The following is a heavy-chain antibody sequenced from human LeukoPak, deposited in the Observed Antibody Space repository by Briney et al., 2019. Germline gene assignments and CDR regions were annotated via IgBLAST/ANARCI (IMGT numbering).Heavy chain of an antibody. CDR3: AREPSGDYFDY. V-gene: IGHV3-7*03. Sequence: GGSLRLSCAASGFTFSSYWMSWVRQAPGKGLEWVANIKQDGSDRYYVDSVKGRFTISRDNAKTLLYLQINSLRAEDTAVYYCAREPSGDYFDYWGQGTLVTVSS. CDR2: IKQDGSDR. D-gene: IGHD4-17*01. J-gene: IGHJ4*02. CDR1: GFTFSSYW.